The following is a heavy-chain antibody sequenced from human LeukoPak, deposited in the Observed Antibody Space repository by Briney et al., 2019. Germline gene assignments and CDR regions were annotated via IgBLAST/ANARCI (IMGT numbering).Heavy chain of an antibody. V-gene: IGHV4-4*02. CDR3: ARVNINNWHSCDY. D-gene: IGHD1-1*01. CDR1: XXXXXXXXW. J-gene: IGHJ4*02. CDR2: IYHSGSP. Sequence: TXXLTCAVSXXXXXXXXWWXWXRQPXXKXXXXIGEIYHSGSPNYNPSLKSRVTISVDKSRNHFSLNLSSVTAADTAVYYCARVNINNWHSCDYWGQGTLVTVSS.